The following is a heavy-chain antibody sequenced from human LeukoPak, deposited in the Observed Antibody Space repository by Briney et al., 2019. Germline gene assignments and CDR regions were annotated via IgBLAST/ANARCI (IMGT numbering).Heavy chain of an antibody. J-gene: IGHJ3*02. V-gene: IGHV4-30-2*01. CDR3: ARGRKRGAFDI. Sequence: PSQTLSLTCTVSGGSITSGGYFWSWIRQPPGKGLGWIGEINHSGSTNYNPSLKSRVTISVDTSKNQFSLKLSSVTAADTAVYYCARGRKRGAFDIWGQGTMVTVSS. CDR2: INHSGST. CDR1: GGSITSGGYF.